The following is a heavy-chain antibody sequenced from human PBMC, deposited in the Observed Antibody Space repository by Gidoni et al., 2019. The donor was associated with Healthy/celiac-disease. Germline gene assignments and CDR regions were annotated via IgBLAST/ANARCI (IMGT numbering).Heavy chain of an antibody. V-gene: IGHV3-15*05. CDR1: GLTFSNAW. CDR3: PSDY. CDR2: IKSKTDGGST. Sequence: EVQLVESGGGLVKPGGSLRLSCAAPGLTFSNAWMSWVRQAPGKGLEWVGRIKSKTDGGSTDYAVPVNGRFTIQRNHSNYTVYLQMNSQQAGNTAVYYCPSDYLGQGTQVTVSS. J-gene: IGHJ4*01.